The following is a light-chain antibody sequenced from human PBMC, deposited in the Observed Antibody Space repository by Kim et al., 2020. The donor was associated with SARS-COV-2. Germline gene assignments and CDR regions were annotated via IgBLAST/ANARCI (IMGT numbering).Light chain of an antibody. J-gene: IGKJ5*01. CDR2: AAS. CDR1: QSISSY. V-gene: IGKV1-39*01. CDR3: QQDYNTPA. Sequence: DIQMTQSPSSLSASVGDRVTITCRASQSISSYLNWYQQKPGKAPKLLIYAASSLQSGVPSRFSGSGSGTDFTLTISSLQPGSFATFLFQQDYNTPAFGQ.